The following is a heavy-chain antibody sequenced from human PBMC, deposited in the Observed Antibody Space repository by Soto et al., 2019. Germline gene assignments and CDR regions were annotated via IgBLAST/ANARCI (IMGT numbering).Heavy chain of an antibody. V-gene: IGHV1-46*01. D-gene: IGHD3-22*01. J-gene: IGHJ5*02. CDR1: GYTFTNYY. CDR3: VLYYYDSQGYIAP. Sequence: ASVKVSCKGTGYTFTNYYMHWVRQAPGQGPEWMGTINPSSGATDYAQKFQGRVTMTSDTSTSTVYMELSSLRSEDTAVYYCVLYYYDSQGYIAPWGQGTLVTVSS. CDR2: INPSSGAT.